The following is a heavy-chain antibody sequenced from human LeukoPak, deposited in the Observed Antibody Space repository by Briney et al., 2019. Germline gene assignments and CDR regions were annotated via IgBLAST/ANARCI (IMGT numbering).Heavy chain of an antibody. V-gene: IGHV1-2*02. CDR2: LNPNSGDT. CDR3: ARDPSGLSPYFDY. CDR1: GYTFTGSY. Sequence: EASVKVSCEASGYTFTGSYLHWVRQAPGQGREWMGWLNPNSGDTKDALKFQGRVTMTRDMSTSTVYMELSSLRSEDTAVYYCARDPSGLSPYFDYWGQGTLVTVSS. J-gene: IGHJ4*02. D-gene: IGHD6-19*01.